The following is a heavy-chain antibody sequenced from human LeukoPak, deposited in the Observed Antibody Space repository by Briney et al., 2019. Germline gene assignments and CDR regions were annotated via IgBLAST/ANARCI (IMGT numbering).Heavy chain of an antibody. CDR1: GFTFSSYA. CDR3: VKDRGGSPFYGMDV. V-gene: IGHV3-23*01. Sequence: GGSLRLSCAGSGFTFSSYAMSWVRQAPGKGLEWVSTISGSGGAGTYYADSVKGRFTVSRDNSRNTLYLPMDSLRAEDTAVYYCVKDRGGSPFYGMDVWGQGTTVTVSS. CDR2: ISGSGGAGT. D-gene: IGHD1-26*01. J-gene: IGHJ6*02.